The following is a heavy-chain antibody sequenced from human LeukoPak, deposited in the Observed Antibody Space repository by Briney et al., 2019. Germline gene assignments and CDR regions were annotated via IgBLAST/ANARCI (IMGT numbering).Heavy chain of an antibody. CDR2: IIPILGIA. V-gene: IGHV1-69*04. D-gene: IGHD3-22*01. J-gene: IGHJ4*02. CDR1: GGTFSSYA. CDR3: ARDTTYYYDSSGYYHTFDY. Sequence: SVKVSCKDSGGTFSSYAISWVRQAPGQGLEWMGRIIPILGIANYAQKFQGRVTITADKSTSTAYMELSSLRSEDTAVYYCARDTTYYYDSSGYYHTFDYWGQGTLVTVSS.